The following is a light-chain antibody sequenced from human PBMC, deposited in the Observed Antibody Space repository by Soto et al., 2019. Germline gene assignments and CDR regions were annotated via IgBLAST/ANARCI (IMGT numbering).Light chain of an antibody. J-gene: IGKJ1*01. Sequence: DIVMTQSPDSLAVSLGERATINGKSSQSVLYSSNNKNYLAWYQQKPGQPPKLLIYLASTRESGVPDRFSGSGSGTDFTLTISSLQAEDVAVYYCQQYYSTPWTFGQGTNVEIK. CDR2: LAS. CDR3: QQYYSTPWT. V-gene: IGKV4-1*01. CDR1: QSVLYSSNNKNY.